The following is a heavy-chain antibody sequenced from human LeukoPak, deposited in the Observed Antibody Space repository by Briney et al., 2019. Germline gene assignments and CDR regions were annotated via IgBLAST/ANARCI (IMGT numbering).Heavy chain of an antibody. CDR3: ARGEVSASLYYFDF. Sequence: ASVTVSFTSSAYTFTTYGVSWVRQAPGHGLEWMGWVSGYTGNTNYAERFQGRVNMTIDACTSTVYMELTNLRSDDPAVYFCARGEVSASLYYFDFWGQGTLVTVS. CDR2: VSGYTGNT. J-gene: IGHJ4*02. V-gene: IGHV1-18*01. D-gene: IGHD1-14*01. CDR1: AYTFTTYG.